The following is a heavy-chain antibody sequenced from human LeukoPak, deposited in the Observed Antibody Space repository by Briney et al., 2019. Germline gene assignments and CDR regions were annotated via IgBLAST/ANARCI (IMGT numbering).Heavy chain of an antibody. D-gene: IGHD7-27*01. CDR3: ARRTTGDASSDY. CDR2: IYYSGTT. CDR1: GDFISTSRYY. Sequence: PSETLSLTCTVAGDFISTSRYYWGWIRQPPGKGLEWIGSIYYSGTTYYNPSLKSRVTISVDTSKKQISLKLSSVTAADTAVYYCARRTTGDASSDYWGQGTLVTVSS. V-gene: IGHV4-39*01. J-gene: IGHJ4*02.